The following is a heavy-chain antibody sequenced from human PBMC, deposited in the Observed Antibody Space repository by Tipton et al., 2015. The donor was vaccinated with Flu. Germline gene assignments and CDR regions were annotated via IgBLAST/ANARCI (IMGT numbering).Heavy chain of an antibody. CDR3: ARDYLLGDLSFFDN. CDR1: GDSISSYY. V-gene: IGHV4-4*07. J-gene: IGHJ4*02. Sequence: TLSLTCTVSGDSISSYYRSWIRQPAGKGLEWIGRSYTSVSTNYNASLKSRVTMSVDTSKNQFSLKLSSVTVAETAVYYCARDYLLGDLSFFDNWGQGTLGSVSS. D-gene: IGHD3-16*02. CDR2: SYTSVST.